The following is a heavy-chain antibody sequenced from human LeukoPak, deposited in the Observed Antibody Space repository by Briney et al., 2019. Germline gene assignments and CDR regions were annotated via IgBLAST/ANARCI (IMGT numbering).Heavy chain of an antibody. D-gene: IGHD2-15*01. J-gene: IGHJ4*02. CDR2: ISSSSSYI. CDR3: ATALGYCSGGSCEIDY. V-gene: IGHV3-21*01. Sequence: GGSLRLSCAASGFTFSSYSMNWVRQAPGKGLEWVSSISSSSSYIYYADSVKGRFTISRDNAENSLYLQMNSLRAEDTAVYYCATALGYCSGGSCEIDYWGQGTLVTVSS. CDR1: GFTFSSYS.